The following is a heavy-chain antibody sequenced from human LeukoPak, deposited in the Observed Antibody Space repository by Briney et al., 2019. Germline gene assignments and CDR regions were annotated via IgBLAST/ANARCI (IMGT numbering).Heavy chain of an antibody. J-gene: IGHJ4*02. CDR2: INHSGST. D-gene: IGHD6-19*01. CDR1: GGSISSSSYY. V-gene: IGHV4-39*07. Sequence: SETLSLTCTVSGGSISSSSYYWGWIRQPPGKGLEWIGEINHSGSTNYNPSLKSRVTISVDTSKNQFSLKLSSVTAADTAVYYCARIGVSSGWAFDYWGQGTLVTVSS. CDR3: ARIGVSSGWAFDY.